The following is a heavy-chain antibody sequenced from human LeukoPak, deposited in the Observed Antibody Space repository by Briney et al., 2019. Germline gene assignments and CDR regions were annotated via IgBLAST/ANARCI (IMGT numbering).Heavy chain of an antibody. V-gene: IGHV3-11*01. D-gene: IGHD3-10*01. CDR2: ISSSGSTI. CDR1: GFTFSDYY. J-gene: IGHJ4*02. CDR3: AREVSVLRFGELAN. Sequence: GGSLRLSCAASGFTFSDYYMSWIRQAPGKGLEWVSYISSSGSTIYYADSVKGRFTISRDNAKNSLYLQMNSLRAEDTAVYYCAREVSVLRFGELANWGQGTLVTVSS.